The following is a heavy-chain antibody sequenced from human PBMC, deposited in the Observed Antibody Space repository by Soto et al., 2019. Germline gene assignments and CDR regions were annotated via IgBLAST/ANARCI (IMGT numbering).Heavy chain of an antibody. CDR1: GFTFSSYA. V-gene: IGHV3-23*01. CDR3: ARRTSGWYLDY. CDR2: ISGSDGST. Sequence: EVQLLESGGGWVQPGGYLRLSCAASGFTFSSYAMRWVRQAPGKGLEWVSVISGSDGSTYYADSVKGRFTISRDHSKNTLYLQMNGLRDEGTAVYYCARRTSGWYLDYGGHGTLVTVSS. D-gene: IGHD6-19*01. J-gene: IGHJ4*01.